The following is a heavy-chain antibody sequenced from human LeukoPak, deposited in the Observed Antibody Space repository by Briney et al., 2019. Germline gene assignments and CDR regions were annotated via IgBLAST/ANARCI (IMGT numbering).Heavy chain of an antibody. CDR2: TYYRSKRYN. CDR3: ARASLGSSWPSFDY. J-gene: IGHJ4*02. CDR1: GDSVSSNSAT. Sequence: SQTLSLTCAISGDSVSSNSATWNWIRQSPSRGLEWLGRTYYRSKRYNDYAVPVKSRITINPDTSKNQFSLQLNSVTPEDTAVYFCARASLGSSWPSFDYWGQGTLVTVSS. D-gene: IGHD6-13*01. V-gene: IGHV6-1*01.